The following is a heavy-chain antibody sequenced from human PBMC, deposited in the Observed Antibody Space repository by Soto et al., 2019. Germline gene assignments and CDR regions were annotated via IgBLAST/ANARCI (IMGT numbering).Heavy chain of an antibody. D-gene: IGHD3-3*01. CDR2: IYYSGST. CDR3: ARDGSRYDFWSGPYSFDY. CDR1: GGSISTYY. V-gene: IGHV4-59*01. Sequence: QVQLQESGPGLVKPSETLSLTCTVSGGSISTYYWSWIRQPPGKGLEWIGYIYYSGSTNYNPSLKGRVTISEDTSKNPFSLKLSSVSAADTAVYYCARDGSRYDFWSGPYSFDYWGQGTLVTVSS. J-gene: IGHJ4*02.